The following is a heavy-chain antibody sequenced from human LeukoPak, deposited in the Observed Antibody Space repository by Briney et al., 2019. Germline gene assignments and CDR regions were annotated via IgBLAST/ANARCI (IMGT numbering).Heavy chain of an antibody. CDR2: IYSGGST. V-gene: IGHV3-66*01. Sequence: GGSLRLPCEATGLGVIRIFMSWARQAPGRGREWVSVIYSGGSTYYADSVKGRFTISRDNSKNTLYLQMNSLRAEDTAVYYCARGISSANDAFDIWGQGTMVTVSS. D-gene: IGHD2-2*01. J-gene: IGHJ3*02. CDR1: GLGVIRIF. CDR3: ARGISSANDAFDI.